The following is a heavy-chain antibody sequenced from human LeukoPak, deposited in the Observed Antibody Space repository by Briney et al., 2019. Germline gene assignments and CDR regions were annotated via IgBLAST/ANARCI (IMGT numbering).Heavy chain of an antibody. CDR2: IYYSGST. Sequence: SETLSLTCTVSGGSISISSYYWGWIRQPPGKGLEWIGSIYYSGSTYYNPSLKSRVTISVDTSKNQFSLKLSSVTAADTAVYYCARQGGHVVVPAATSFDYWGQGTLVTVSS. CDR3: ARQGGHVVVPAATSFDY. J-gene: IGHJ4*02. D-gene: IGHD2-2*01. V-gene: IGHV4-39*01. CDR1: GGSISISSYY.